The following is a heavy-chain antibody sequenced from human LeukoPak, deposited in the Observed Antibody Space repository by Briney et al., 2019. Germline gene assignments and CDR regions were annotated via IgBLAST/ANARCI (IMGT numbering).Heavy chain of an antibody. CDR1: GGSISSYY. CDR2: IYYSGST. J-gene: IGHJ4*02. CDR3: ARGIRVGSTGYHFDY. V-gene: IGHV4-59*01. D-gene: IGHD1-26*01. Sequence: SETLSLTFTVSGGSISSYYWGWIGQPPGKGLEGIGYIYYSGSTSYSPSLKSRVTISVDTTKNQVSLYLNSMTAADTAVYYCARGIRVGSTGYHFDYWGQGAQVTVSS.